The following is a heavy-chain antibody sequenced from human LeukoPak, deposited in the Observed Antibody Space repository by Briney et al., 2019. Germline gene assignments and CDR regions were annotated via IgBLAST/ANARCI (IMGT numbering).Heavy chain of an antibody. CDR1: GGSISSYY. V-gene: IGHV4-4*07. D-gene: IGHD2-2*01. Sequence: SETLSLTCTVPGGSISSYYWSWIRQPAGKGLEWIGRIYTSGSTNYNPSLKSRVTMSVDTSKNQFSLKLSSVTAADTAVYYCARGQLGYCSSTSCYHYYYYMDVWGKGTTVTVSS. CDR3: ARGQLGYCSSTSCYHYYYYMDV. CDR2: IYTSGST. J-gene: IGHJ6*03.